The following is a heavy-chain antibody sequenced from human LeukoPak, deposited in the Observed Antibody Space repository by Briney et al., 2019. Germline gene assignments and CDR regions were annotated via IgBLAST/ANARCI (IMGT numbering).Heavy chain of an antibody. J-gene: IGHJ3*02. D-gene: IGHD1-26*01. CDR1: GGTFSSYA. Sequence: GSSVKVSCKASGGTFSSYAISWVRQAPGQGLEWMGGIIPIFGTANYAQKFQGRVTITTDESTSTAYMELSSPRSEDTAVYYCARMWELGAFDIWGQGTMVTVSS. CDR2: IIPIFGTA. CDR3: ARMWELGAFDI. V-gene: IGHV1-69*05.